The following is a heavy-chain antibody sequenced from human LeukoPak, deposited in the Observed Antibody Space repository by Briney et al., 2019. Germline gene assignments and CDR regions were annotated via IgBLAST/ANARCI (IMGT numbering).Heavy chain of an antibody. CDR1: GGSFSGYY. CDR2: INHSGST. V-gene: IGHV4-34*01. CDR3: GRDALVGYFSYYYMDV. J-gene: IGHJ6*03. D-gene: IGHD2-15*01. Sequence: SETLSLTCAVYGGSFSGYYWSWIRQPPGKGLEWIGGINHSGSTNYNPSLKSRVTISVDTSKNQFSLKLSSVTAADTAVYYCGRDALVGYFSYYYMDVWGKGTTVTVSS.